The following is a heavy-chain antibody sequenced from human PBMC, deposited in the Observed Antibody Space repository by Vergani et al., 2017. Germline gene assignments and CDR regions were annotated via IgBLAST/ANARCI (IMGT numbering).Heavy chain of an antibody. Sequence: QVQLQQWGAGLLKPSETLSLTCAVYGGSFSGYYWSWIRQPPGKGLEWIGYIYYSGSTNYNPSLKSRVTISVDTSKNQFSLKLSSVTAADTAVYYCARRLGIAMVRGLPPRQLYAFDIWGQGTMVTVSS. D-gene: IGHD3-10*01. J-gene: IGHJ3*02. CDR3: ARRLGIAMVRGLPPRQLYAFDI. CDR1: GGSFSGYY. CDR2: IYYSGST. V-gene: IGHV4-34*11.